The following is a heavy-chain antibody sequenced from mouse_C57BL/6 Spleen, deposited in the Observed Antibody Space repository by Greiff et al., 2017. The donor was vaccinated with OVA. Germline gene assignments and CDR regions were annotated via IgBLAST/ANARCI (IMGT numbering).Heavy chain of an antibody. D-gene: IGHD2-5*01. V-gene: IGHV3-6*01. J-gene: IGHJ4*01. CDR2: ISYDGSN. CDR3: ARGGVNYYAMDY. CDR1: GYSITSGYY. Sequence: DVQLQESGPGLVKPSQSLSLTCSVTGYSITSGYYWNWIRQFPGNKLEWMGYISYDGSNNYNPSLKNRISITRDTSKNQFFLKLNSVTTEDTATYYCARGGVNYYAMDYWGQGTSVTVSS.